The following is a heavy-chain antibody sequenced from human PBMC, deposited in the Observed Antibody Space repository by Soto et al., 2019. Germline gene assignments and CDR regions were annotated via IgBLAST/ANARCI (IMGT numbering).Heavy chain of an antibody. J-gene: IGHJ3*02. D-gene: IGHD2-2*02. V-gene: IGHV4-59*01. CDR1: GGSISSYY. Sequence: LSLTCTVSGGSISSYYWSWIRQPPGKGLEWIGYIYYSGSTNYNPSLKSRVTISVDTSKNQFSLKLSSVTAADTAVYYCARVRDCSSTSCYRGDDAFDIWGQGTMVTVSS. CDR3: ARVRDCSSTSCYRGDDAFDI. CDR2: IYYSGST.